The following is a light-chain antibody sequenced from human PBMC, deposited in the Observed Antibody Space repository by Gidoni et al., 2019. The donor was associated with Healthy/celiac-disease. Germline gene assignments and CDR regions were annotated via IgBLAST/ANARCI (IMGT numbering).Light chain of an antibody. J-gene: IGKJ2*01. CDR2: DAS. Sequence: DIQMTQSPSSLSASVGDRVTITCQASQDISNYLNWYQQKPGKAPKLLIYDASNLETGVPSRCSGSGSGTDFTFTISSLQPEDIATYYCQQYDNLPPYTFXQXTKLEIK. CDR1: QDISNY. V-gene: IGKV1-33*01. CDR3: QQYDNLPPYT.